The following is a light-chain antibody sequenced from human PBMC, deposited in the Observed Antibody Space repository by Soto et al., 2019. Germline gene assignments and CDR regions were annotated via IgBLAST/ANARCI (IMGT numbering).Light chain of an antibody. J-gene: IGKJ4*01. CDR3: QQSFNTPLA. CDR1: QTINKY. CDR2: AAS. Sequence: DIPMTQYPSSLSASVGDSVTITCRASQTINKYLNWYQQKPGRAPKLLINAASNFATGVPPRFSGSGSGTDFTLTISSLQPEDFAVYFCQQSFNTPLAFGGGTNVEIK. V-gene: IGKV1-39*01.